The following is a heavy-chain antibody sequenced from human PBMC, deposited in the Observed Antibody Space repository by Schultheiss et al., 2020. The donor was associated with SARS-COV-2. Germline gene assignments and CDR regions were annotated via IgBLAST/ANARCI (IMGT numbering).Heavy chain of an antibody. CDR2: VNEDGNDR. CDR1: GFTFSTYS. J-gene: IGHJ4*02. V-gene: IGHV3-7*03. Sequence: GGSLRLSCAASGFTFSTYSMTWVRQVPGKGLEWVATVNEDGNDRYYVDSVKGRFTISRDNAKNSLYLQMNSLRADDTAIYYCARDGWLPYFDYWGQGTLVTVSS. CDR3: ARDGWLPYFDY. D-gene: IGHD6-19*01.